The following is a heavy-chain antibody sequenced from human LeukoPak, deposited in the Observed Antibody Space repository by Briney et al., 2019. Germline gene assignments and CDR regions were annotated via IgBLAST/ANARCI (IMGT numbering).Heavy chain of an antibody. CDR1: GDSISSSY. Sequence: PSETLSLTCTVSGDSISSSYWSWIRQLPGKGLEWIGFIYNSGSMTYTPSLKSRVTISVDTSKNQFSLKLGSVTAADTAVYYCARSSGWYWAFDYWGQGTLVTVSS. J-gene: IGHJ4*02. V-gene: IGHV4-59*08. D-gene: IGHD6-19*01. CDR2: IYNSGSM. CDR3: ARSSGWYWAFDY.